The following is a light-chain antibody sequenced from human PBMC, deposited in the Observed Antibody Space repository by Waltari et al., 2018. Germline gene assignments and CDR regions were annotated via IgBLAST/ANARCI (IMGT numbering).Light chain of an antibody. V-gene: IGLV2-14*03. Sequence: QSVLTQPASVSGSLGQSILISCPGTTTYFRCYHFFSWYQQHPGKAPKLMIYDVSNRPSGVSNRFSGSKSGNTASLTISGLQAEDEADYYCSSYTTSGTLFGTGTKVTVL. J-gene: IGLJ1*01. CDR3: SSYTTSGTL. CDR1: TTYFRCYHF. CDR2: DVS.